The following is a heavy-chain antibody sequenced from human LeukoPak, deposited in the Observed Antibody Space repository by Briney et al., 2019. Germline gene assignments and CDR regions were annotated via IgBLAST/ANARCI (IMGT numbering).Heavy chain of an antibody. V-gene: IGHV3-7*04. J-gene: IGHJ4*02. Sequence: GGSLRLSCAASGFAFSSYWMSWVRQAPGKGLEWVAAIKGDESEIYYVDSVKGRFTISRDNTKNSLYLQMNNLRAEDTAVFYCASDVYWGQGALVTVSS. CDR3: ASDVY. CDR2: IKGDESEI. CDR1: GFAFSSYW.